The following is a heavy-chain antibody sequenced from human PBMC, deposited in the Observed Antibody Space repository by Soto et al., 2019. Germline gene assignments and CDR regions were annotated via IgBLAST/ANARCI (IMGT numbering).Heavy chain of an antibody. CDR1: GFPFSSYW. CDR2: IKQDGDEQ. V-gene: IGHV3-7*04. Sequence: EVQLVESGGGLVQPGGSLRLSCAASGFPFSSYWMSWVRQAPGKGLEWVANIKQDGDEQYYVDSVKGRFTISRDNAKNSLYLQMNSLRAEDTAVYYGGRDLRAWDGGSYSYDYWGQGTLVTVSS. J-gene: IGHJ4*02. D-gene: IGHD1-26*01. CDR3: GRDLRAWDGGSYSYDY.